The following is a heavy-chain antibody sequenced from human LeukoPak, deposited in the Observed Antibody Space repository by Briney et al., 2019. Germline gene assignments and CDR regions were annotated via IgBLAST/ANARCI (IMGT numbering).Heavy chain of an antibody. D-gene: IGHD3-22*01. CDR3: ARAYDTNRGLDY. CDR1: GYSFTSYW. J-gene: IGHJ4*02. CDR2: IYPDDSDT. Sequence: SGESLKISCKGSGYSFTSYWIAWVRQMPGKGLEWMGIIYPDDSDTRYSPSFQGQATISADKSISTAYLQWSSLKASDTAMYYCARAYDTNRGLDYWGQGTLVTVSS. V-gene: IGHV5-51*01.